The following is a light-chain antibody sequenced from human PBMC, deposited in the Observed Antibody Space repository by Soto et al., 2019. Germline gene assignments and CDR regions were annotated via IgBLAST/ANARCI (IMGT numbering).Light chain of an antibody. CDR2: DAS. J-gene: IGKJ1*01. CDR1: QYIGSN. V-gene: IGKV3-15*01. Sequence: EIVLTQSPATLSMSPGFTATLSCRASQYIGSNIAWYQQRSGQAPRLLIFDASIRLPTVPARFSGSVSGTEFTLTISGLQSEDFAVYFCQQYPDRPRTFGQGTKVDIK. CDR3: QQYPDRPRT.